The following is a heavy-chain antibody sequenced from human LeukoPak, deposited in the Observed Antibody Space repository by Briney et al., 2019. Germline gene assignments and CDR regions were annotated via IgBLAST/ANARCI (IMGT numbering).Heavy chain of an antibody. CDR3: AIEGSSSLTLDY. CDR2: ISGSGSST. Sequence: GGSLRLSCAASGFTFSTYAMSWVRQAPGKGLEWVSVISGSGSSTYYADSVKGRFTISRDNSKNTLYLQMNSLRAEDTAIYYCAIEGSSSLTLDYWGQGTLVTVSS. CDR1: GFTFSTYA. J-gene: IGHJ4*02. D-gene: IGHD6-6*01. V-gene: IGHV3-23*01.